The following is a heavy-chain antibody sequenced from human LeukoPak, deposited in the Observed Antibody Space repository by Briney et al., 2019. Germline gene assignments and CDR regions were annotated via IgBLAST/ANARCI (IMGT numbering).Heavy chain of an antibody. D-gene: IGHD3-10*02. Sequence: GGSLRLSCAASGFTVSRNYMSWVRQAPGKGLEWVSAISGSGGSTYYADSVKGRFTISRGNSKNTLYLQMNSLRAEDTAVYYCAKPSSYGYYVRVPFDYWGQGTLVTVSS. V-gene: IGHV3-23*01. CDR3: AKPSSYGYYVRVPFDY. CDR2: ISGSGGST. CDR1: GFTVSRNY. J-gene: IGHJ4*02.